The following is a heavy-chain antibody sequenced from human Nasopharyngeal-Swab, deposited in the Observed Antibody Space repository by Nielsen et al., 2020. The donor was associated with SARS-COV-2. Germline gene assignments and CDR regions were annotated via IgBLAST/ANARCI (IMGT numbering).Heavy chain of an antibody. V-gene: IGHV4-61*06. Sequence: WIRQPPGKGLEWIGYIYYSGSTNYNPSLKSRVTISVDKSKNQFSLKLSSVTAADTAVYYCATTPPSPIQGGPHTYFDYWGQGTLGTVSS. D-gene: IGHD5-18*01. CDR2: IYYSGST. CDR3: ATTPPSPIQGGPHTYFDY. J-gene: IGHJ4*02.